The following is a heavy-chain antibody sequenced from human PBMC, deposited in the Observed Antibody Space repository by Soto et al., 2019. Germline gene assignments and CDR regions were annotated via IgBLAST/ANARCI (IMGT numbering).Heavy chain of an antibody. CDR2: ISYDGSNK. CDR3: AKPVPAATKYYYYGMDV. Sequence: GGSLRLSCAASGFTFSSYAMHWVRQAPGKGLEWVAVISYDGSNKYYADSVKGRFTISRDNSKNTLYLQMNSLRAEDTAVYYCAKPVPAATKYYYYGMDVWGQGTTVTVSS. D-gene: IGHD2-2*01. J-gene: IGHJ6*02. V-gene: IGHV3-30-3*02. CDR1: GFTFSSYA.